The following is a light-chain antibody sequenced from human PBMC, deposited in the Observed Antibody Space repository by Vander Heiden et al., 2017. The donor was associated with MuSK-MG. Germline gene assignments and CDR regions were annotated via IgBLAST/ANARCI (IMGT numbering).Light chain of an antibody. CDR3: SSFAGSNILL. CDR2: EVS. Sequence: QSALIQPPSASGSLGQSVTISCTGTSSDVGAHKYVSWYQQHPGKAPKLMIFEVSKRPSGFPDRFSGSKSGSTASLTVSGLQTEDEADYYCSSFAGSNILLFGRGTKLTVL. V-gene: IGLV2-8*01. J-gene: IGLJ2*01. CDR1: SSDVGAHKY.